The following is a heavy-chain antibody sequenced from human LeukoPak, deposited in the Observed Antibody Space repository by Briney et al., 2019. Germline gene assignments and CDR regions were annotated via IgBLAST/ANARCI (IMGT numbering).Heavy chain of an antibody. V-gene: IGHV3-23*01. D-gene: IGHD6-19*01. CDR1: GFTFSSYA. CDR3: AKDQKQWLVYDAFDI. CDR2: ISGSGGST. Sequence: GGSLRLSCAASGFTFSSYAMSWVRQAPGKGLEWVSAISGSGGSTYYADSVKVRFTISRDNSKNTLYLQMNSLRAEDTAVYYCAKDQKQWLVYDAFDIWGQGTMVTVSS. J-gene: IGHJ3*02.